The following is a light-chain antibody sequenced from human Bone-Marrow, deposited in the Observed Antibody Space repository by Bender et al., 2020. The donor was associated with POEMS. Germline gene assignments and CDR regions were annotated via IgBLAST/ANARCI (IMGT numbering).Light chain of an antibody. V-gene: IGLV1-44*01. J-gene: IGLJ3*02. CDR1: DSNIGSNN. CDR3: SSWDDSLSGWV. CDR2: SNY. Sequence: QSAVTQPPSASGSPGQRVTISCSGGDSNIGSNNVNWYQHLPGTAPRLVVYSNYQRPSGVPARFSGSKSGTSASLAISDIQSEDEGDYYCSSWDDSLSGWVFGGGTKLTVL.